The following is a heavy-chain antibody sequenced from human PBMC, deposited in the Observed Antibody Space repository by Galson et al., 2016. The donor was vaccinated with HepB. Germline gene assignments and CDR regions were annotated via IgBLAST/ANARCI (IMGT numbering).Heavy chain of an antibody. D-gene: IGHD6-6*01. J-gene: IGHJ6*02. CDR3: VRDRGSSSSGLSWYYYGMDL. V-gene: IGHV4-39*07. CDR1: GGSISSSSYN. Sequence: SETLSLTCTVSGGSISSSSYNWGWIRQPPGKGLEWIGEIYHSGSTNYNPSLKSRVTISLDKSTNQFSLKLSSGTAADTAVYYCVRDRGSSSSGLSWYYYGMDLWGQGTTVTVSS. CDR2: IYHSGST.